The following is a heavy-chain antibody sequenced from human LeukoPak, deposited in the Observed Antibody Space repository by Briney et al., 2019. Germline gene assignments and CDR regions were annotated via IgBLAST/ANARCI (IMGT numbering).Heavy chain of an antibody. D-gene: IGHD2-15*01. Sequence: GGSLRLSCAASGFTFSDYYMSWIRQAPGKGLEWVSYISSSSSYTNYADSVKGRFTISRDNAKNSLYLQMNSLRAEDTAVYYCAREKVYCSGGSCDSATFDYWGQGTLVTVSP. V-gene: IGHV3-11*05. CDR1: GFTFSDYY. CDR2: ISSSSSYT. J-gene: IGHJ4*02. CDR3: AREKVYCSGGSCDSATFDY.